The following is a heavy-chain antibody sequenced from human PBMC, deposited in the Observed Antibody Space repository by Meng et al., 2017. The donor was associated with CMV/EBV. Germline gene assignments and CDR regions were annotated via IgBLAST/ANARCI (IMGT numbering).Heavy chain of an antibody. J-gene: IGHJ5*02. V-gene: IGHV3-23*01. CDR2: ISGSGGST. CDR3: AKVTLGYCSSTSCYPWFDP. CDR1: GFTFSSYA. Sequence: GESLKISCAASGFTFSSYAMSWVRQAPGKGLEWVSAISGSGGSTYYADSVKGRFTISRDKSKNTLYLQMNSLRAEDTAVYYCAKVTLGYCSSTSCYPWFDPWGQGTLVTVSS. D-gene: IGHD2-2*01.